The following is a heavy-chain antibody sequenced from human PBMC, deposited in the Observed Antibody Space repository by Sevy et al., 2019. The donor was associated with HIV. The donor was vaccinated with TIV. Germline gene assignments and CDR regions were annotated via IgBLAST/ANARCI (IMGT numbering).Heavy chain of an antibody. V-gene: IGHV3-33*01. D-gene: IGHD4-17*01. CDR3: ARDSNEYGDYRLSYYFEY. CDR1: GFTFNSYG. CDR2: IYYDGNNK. Sequence: GGSLRLSCAASGFTFNSYGMHWVRQAPIKGLEWVASIYYDGNNKYYADSVKGRFTISRDESKNTLYLQMNSLRAEDTAVYYCARDSNEYGDYRLSYYFEYWGQGALVTVSS. J-gene: IGHJ4*02.